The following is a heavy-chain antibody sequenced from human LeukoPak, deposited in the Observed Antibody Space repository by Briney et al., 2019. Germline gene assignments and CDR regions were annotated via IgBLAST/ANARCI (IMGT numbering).Heavy chain of an antibody. CDR2: VYHDGRT. CDR1: GYSISSGYY. CDR3: ARVVLGGYDSSYTTFDY. V-gene: IGHV4-38-2*02. Sequence: SETLSLTCTVSGYSISSGYYWAWLRQSPGKGLEWIGNVYHDGRTYYNPSLKSRVTISVDTSTNQFSLKLSSVTATDTALYYCARVVLGGYDSSYTTFDYWGQGTLVTVSS. D-gene: IGHD6-13*01. J-gene: IGHJ4*02.